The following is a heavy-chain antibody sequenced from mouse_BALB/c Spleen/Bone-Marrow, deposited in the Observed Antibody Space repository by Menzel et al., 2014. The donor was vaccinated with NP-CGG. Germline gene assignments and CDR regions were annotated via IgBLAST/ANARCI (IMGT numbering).Heavy chain of an antibody. CDR3: ARGYSNNYAMDY. CDR1: GYTFTDYA. CDR2: INTYFGDI. D-gene: IGHD2-5*01. Sequence: QVQLQQSGAELVRPGVSVKISCKDSGYTFTDYAMHWVKQSHAESLEWIGVINTYFGDISYNQKFKGKATIAVDKTSRTVYMELARLTAEDSAIYYCARGYSNNYAMDYWGQGTSVTVSS. J-gene: IGHJ4*01. V-gene: IGHV1S137*01.